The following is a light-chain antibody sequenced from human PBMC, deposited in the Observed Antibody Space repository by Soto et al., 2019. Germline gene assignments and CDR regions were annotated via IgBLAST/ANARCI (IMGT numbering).Light chain of an antibody. CDR1: QGISNH. V-gene: IGKV1-17*03. J-gene: IGKJ5*01. CDR3: LHHHNFPIT. CDR2: DAS. Sequence: DIQMTQSPSAMSASVGDKVTITCRASQGISNHLVWFQQKPGQVPKRLIYDASALQPGVSSRFSGSGSGTDFTLTISSLQPEDFATYYCLHHHNFPITFGQGTRLEAK.